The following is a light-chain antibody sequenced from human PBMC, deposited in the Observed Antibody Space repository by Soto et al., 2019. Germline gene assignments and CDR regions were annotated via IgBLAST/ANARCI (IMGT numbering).Light chain of an antibody. J-gene: IGLJ1*01. CDR1: SSDVGNYNR. CDR3: SSFASSSTYV. V-gene: IGLV2-18*02. CDR2: EVS. Sequence: QSALTQPPSVSGSPGQSVTISCTGTSSDVGNYNRVSWYQQPPGTAPKIMIYEVSNRPSGVPDRFSGSKSGNTASLTISGLQAEDGADYYCSSFASSSTYVFGTGTKVTVL.